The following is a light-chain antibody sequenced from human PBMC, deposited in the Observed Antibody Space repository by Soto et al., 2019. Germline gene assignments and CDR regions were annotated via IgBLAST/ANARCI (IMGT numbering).Light chain of an antibody. J-gene: IGKJ1*01. CDR2: EAS. Sequence: DIQMTQSPSTLSASVGDRVTITCRASQSISGSLAWYQQKPGKAPQLLIYEASNLKSGVPSRFSCSGSGTEYTLTISSLQPDDSASYYCQQYNGFWTFGQGTRVEIK. CDR3: QQYNGFWT. V-gene: IGKV1-5*03. CDR1: QSISGS.